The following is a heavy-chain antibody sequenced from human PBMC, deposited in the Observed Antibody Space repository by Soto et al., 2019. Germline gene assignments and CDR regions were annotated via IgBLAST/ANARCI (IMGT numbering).Heavy chain of an antibody. J-gene: IGHJ4*02. CDR2: ISAYNGNT. Sequence: ASVKVSCKASGYTFTSYGISWVRQAPGQGLEWMGWISAYNGNTNYAQKLQGRVTMTTDTSTSTAYMELRSLRSEDTAVYYCATERYYDILTGSCYFDYWGQGTLVTVSS. V-gene: IGHV1-18*01. CDR1: GYTFTSYG. CDR3: ATERYYDILTGSCYFDY. D-gene: IGHD3-9*01.